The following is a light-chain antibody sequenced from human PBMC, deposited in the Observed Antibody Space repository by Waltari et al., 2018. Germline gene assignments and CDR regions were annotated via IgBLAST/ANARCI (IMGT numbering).Light chain of an antibody. V-gene: IGKV1-39*01. J-gene: IGKJ4*01. CDR2: GAS. Sequence: DIQMTQSPSSLSASVGDSVTITCRASQNIFNYVYWYQQKPGKAPRLLISGASSLQGGVPSRFSGSGFGTDFTLTIGGLQPEDSATYYCQQTSGAPITFGRGTKVEIK. CDR1: QNIFNY. CDR3: QQTSGAPIT.